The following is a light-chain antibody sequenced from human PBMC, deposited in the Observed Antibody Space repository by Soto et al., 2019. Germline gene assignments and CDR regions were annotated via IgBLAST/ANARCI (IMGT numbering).Light chain of an antibody. CDR3: AAWDDSLNGYV. CDR2: TNN. CDR1: SSNIGSNT. Sequence: QSVLTQPPSASGTPGQRVTISCSGSSSNIGSNTVNWYQQLPGTAPKLLIFTNNQRPSGVPDRFSGSKSGTSGSLAISGLQSADEADYYCAAWDDSLNGYVFGAVTKLTVL. V-gene: IGLV1-44*01. J-gene: IGLJ1*01.